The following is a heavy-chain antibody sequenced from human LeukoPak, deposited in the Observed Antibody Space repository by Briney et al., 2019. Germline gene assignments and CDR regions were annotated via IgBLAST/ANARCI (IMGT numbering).Heavy chain of an antibody. CDR3: ARVPGGGTAAN. J-gene: IGHJ3*01. CDR1: GYTFTGYY. Sequence: VASVKVSCKASGYTFTGYYIYWLRQAPGQGLEWMGRINPNSGGTKYAQKFQGRVTMSVDTSKNQFSLKLSSVTAADTAVYYCARVPGGGTAANWGQGTMVTVSS. V-gene: IGHV1-2*06. CDR2: INPNSGGT. D-gene: IGHD1-7*01.